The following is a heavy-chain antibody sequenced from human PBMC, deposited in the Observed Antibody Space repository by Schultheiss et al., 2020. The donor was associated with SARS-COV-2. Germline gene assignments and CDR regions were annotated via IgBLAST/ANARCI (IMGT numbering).Heavy chain of an antibody. CDR2: IWYDGSNK. CDR3: ARGLGGGYYYMDV. D-gene: IGHD3-16*01. CDR1: GFTFSSYG. Sequence: GGSLRLSCAASGFTFSSYGMHWVRQAPGKGLEWVAVIWYDGSNKYYADSVKGRFTISRDYSKNTLYLQMNSLRAEDTAVYYCARGLGGGYYYMDVWGKGTTVTVSS. J-gene: IGHJ6*03. V-gene: IGHV3-33*01.